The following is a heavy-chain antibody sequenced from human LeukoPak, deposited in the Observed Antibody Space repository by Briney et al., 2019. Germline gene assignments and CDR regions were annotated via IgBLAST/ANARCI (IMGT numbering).Heavy chain of an antibody. CDR3: AKDKGAGAGTFDY. Sequence: GWSLRLSCAASGFSLGSHPMNWVRQAPGKGLEWVSGITGSGDYTYYIDSVKGRFTISRDNSKNTLYQQMNSLRAEDTAVYYCAKDKGAGAGTFDYRGQGTLVTVS. J-gene: IGHJ4*02. CDR2: ITGSGDYT. CDR1: GFSLGSHP. D-gene: IGHD6-19*01. V-gene: IGHV3-23*01.